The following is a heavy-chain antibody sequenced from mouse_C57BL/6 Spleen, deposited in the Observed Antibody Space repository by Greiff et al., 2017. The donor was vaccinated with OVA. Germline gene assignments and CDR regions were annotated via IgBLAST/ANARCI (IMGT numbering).Heavy chain of an antibody. Sequence: EVKLMESEGGLVQPGSSMKLSCTASGFTFSDYYMAWVRQVPEKGLEWVANINYDGSSTYYLDSLKSRFIISRDNAKNILYLQMSSLKSEDTATYYCARDRGSPSYAMDYWGQGTSVTVSS. CDR1: GFTFSDYY. CDR2: INYDGSST. J-gene: IGHJ4*01. V-gene: IGHV5-16*01. CDR3: ARDRGSPSYAMDY.